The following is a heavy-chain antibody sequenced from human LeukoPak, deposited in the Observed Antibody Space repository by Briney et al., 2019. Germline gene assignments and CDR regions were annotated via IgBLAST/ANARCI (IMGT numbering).Heavy chain of an antibody. CDR3: ARGRGIQLWLDY. CDR2: IIPIFGTA. D-gene: IGHD5-18*01. J-gene: IGHJ4*02. CDR1: GGTFSSYA. Sequence: SVKVSCKASGGTFSSYAISWVRQAPGQGLEWMGRIIPIFGTANYAQKFQGRVTITTDESTSTAYMELSGLRSEDTAVYYCARGRGIQLWLDYWGQGTLVTVSS. V-gene: IGHV1-69*05.